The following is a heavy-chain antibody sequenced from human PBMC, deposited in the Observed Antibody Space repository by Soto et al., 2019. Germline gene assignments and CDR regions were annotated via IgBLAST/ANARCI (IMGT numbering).Heavy chain of an antibody. D-gene: IGHD1-26*01. Sequence: GGVVQPGRSLRLSCAASGFTFSSYGMHWVRQAPGKGLEWVAVISYDGSNKYYADSVKGRFTISRDNSKNTLYLQMNSLRAEDTAVYYCAKPVRGGHLDYWGQGTLVTVSS. CDR3: AKPVRGGHLDY. CDR1: GFTFSSYG. CDR2: ISYDGSNK. V-gene: IGHV3-30*18. J-gene: IGHJ4*02.